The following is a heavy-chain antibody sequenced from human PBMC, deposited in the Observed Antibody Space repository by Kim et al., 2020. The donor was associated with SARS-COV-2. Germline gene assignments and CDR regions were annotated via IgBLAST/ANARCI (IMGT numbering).Heavy chain of an antibody. CDR3: ARVPFYGDYWGYYYYYG. CDR2: IYHSGST. J-gene: IGHJ6*01. D-gene: IGHD4-17*01. V-gene: IGHV4-38-2*02. CDR1: GYSISSGYY. Sequence: SETLSLTCTVSGYSISSGYYWGWIRQPPGKGLEWIGSIYHSGSTYYNPSLKSRVTISVDTSKNQFSLKLSSVTAADTAVYYCARVPFYGDYWGYYYYYG.